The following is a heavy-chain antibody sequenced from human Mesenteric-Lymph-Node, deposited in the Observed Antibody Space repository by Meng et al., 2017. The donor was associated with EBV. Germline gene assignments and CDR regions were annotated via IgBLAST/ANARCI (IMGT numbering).Heavy chain of an antibody. CDR2: FYYSENT. CDR3: ARRPWSLYYYFDY. Sequence: QVTLQESGPGLVKPSDTLSLTCNVSGGSISSSSYYWGWIRQPPGKGLEWIGDFYYSENTYYNPSLKSRVTISVDTSKNQFSLKLSSVTAADTAVYYCARRPWSLYYYFDYWGPGTLVTVSS. V-gene: IGHV4-39*07. J-gene: IGHJ4*02. CDR1: GGSISSSSYY. D-gene: IGHD1-26*01.